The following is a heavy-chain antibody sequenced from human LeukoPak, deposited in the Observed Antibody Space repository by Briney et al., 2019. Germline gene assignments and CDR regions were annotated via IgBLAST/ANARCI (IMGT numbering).Heavy chain of an antibody. V-gene: IGHV4-34*01. J-gene: IGHJ4*02. Sequence: SETLSLTCAVYGPSFSVYYWSWIRQPPGKGLEWVGEINHSGSTNYNPSLKSRVTISVDTSKNQFSLKLSSVTAADTAVYYCARVPGGAGANTHFDYWGQGTLVTVSS. D-gene: IGHD3-16*01. CDR3: ARVPGGAGANTHFDY. CDR1: GPSFSVYY. CDR2: INHSGST.